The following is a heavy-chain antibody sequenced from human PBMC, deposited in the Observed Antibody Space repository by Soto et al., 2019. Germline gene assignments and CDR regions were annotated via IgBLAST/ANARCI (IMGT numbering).Heavy chain of an antibody. CDR1: GYSFTTYW. D-gene: IGHD3-16*01. CDR2: NLPGASTT. CDR3: ARHIAFGGVHDY. J-gene: IGHJ4*02. V-gene: IGHV5-51*01. Sequence: GESLKISCKGSGYSFTTYWIGWLRRMPVNGPKWMGINLPGASTTRYSPSFQGQVTISADKSISTAYLQWSSLKASDTAMYYCARHIAFGGVHDYWGQGSLVTVSS.